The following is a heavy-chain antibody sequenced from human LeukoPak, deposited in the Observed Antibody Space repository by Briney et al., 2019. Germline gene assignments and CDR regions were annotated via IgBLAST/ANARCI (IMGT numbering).Heavy chain of an antibody. CDR2: IYSGGST. D-gene: IGHD5-18*01. CDR1: GFTVSSNY. J-gene: IGHJ4*02. V-gene: IGHV3-53*01. CDR3: ARDLRDSYSYFDY. Sequence: AGGSLRLSCAASGFTVSSNYMSWVRQAPGKGLEWVSVIYSGGSTYYADSVKGRFTISRDNSKNTLYLQMNSLRAEDTAVYYCARDLRDSYSYFDYWGQGTLVTVSS.